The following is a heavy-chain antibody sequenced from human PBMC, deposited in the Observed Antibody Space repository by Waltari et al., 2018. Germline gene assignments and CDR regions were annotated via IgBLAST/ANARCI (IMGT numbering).Heavy chain of an antibody. Sequence: QVQLVQSGAEVKKPGASVKVSCKASGYTFTSYAMHWVRQAPGQRLEWMGWINAGNGNTKYSQKFQGRVTITRDTSASTAYMELSSLRSEDTAVYYCARREHYYGSGSYYNPWGQGTLGTVSS. D-gene: IGHD3-10*01. V-gene: IGHV1-3*01. J-gene: IGHJ5*02. CDR1: GYTFTSYA. CDR2: INAGNGNT. CDR3: ARREHYYGSGSYYNP.